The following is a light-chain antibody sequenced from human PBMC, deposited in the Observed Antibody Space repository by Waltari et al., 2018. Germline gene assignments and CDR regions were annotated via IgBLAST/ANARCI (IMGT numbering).Light chain of an antibody. CDR3: GAWDGSLTLYV. CDR1: TSNIGKNL. V-gene: IGLV1-51*01. CDR2: DDH. Sequence: SVLTQTPSVSAAPGQRVTISCSGSTSNIGKNLVSWYQQLPGAAPKLLISDDHKRPSGTPDRFSGSKSGTSATLAITGLQTEDEADYFCGAWDGSLTLYVFGPGTRVTVL. J-gene: IGLJ1*01.